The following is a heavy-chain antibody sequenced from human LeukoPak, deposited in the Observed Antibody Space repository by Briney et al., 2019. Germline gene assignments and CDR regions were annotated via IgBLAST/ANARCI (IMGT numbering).Heavy chain of an antibody. CDR1: GYTFTGYY. CDR3: ARGSRMVRGVANWFDP. D-gene: IGHD3-10*01. Sequence: ASVKVSCKASGYTFTGYYMHWVRQAPGQGLEWMGWINPNSGGTNYAQKSQGRVTMTRDTSISTAYMELSRLRSDDTAVYYCARGSRMVRGVANWFDPWGQGTLVTVSS. J-gene: IGHJ5*02. V-gene: IGHV1-2*02. CDR2: INPNSGGT.